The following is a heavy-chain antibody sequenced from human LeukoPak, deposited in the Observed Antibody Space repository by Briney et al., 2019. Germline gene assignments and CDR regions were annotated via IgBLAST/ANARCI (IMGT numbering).Heavy chain of an antibody. Sequence: SETLSLTCAVYGGSFSGYYWSWIRQPPGKGLEWIGEINHSGSTNYNPSLKSRVTISVDTSKNQFSLKLSSVTAADTAVYYCARVSVVPAASYYFDYWGQGTLVTVSS. V-gene: IGHV4-34*01. CDR3: ARVSVVPAASYYFDY. J-gene: IGHJ4*02. CDR1: GGSFSGYY. D-gene: IGHD2-2*01. CDR2: INHSGST.